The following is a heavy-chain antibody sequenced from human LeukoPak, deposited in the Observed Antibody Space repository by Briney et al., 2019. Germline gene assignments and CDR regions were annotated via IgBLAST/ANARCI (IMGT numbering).Heavy chain of an antibody. J-gene: IGHJ3*02. Sequence: GGSLRLSCAASGFTVSSNYMSWVRQGPGKGLVWVSRINSDGSSTDYADSVKGRFTISRDNAKNSLYLQMNSLRAEDTAVYYCARPHYYDSSGYSGDAFDIWGQGTMVTVSS. CDR2: INSDGSST. V-gene: IGHV3-74*01. CDR1: GFTVSSNY. D-gene: IGHD3-22*01. CDR3: ARPHYYDSSGYSGDAFDI.